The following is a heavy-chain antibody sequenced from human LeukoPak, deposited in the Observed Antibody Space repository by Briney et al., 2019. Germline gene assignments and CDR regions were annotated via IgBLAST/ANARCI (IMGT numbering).Heavy chain of an antibody. D-gene: IGHD3-10*01. V-gene: IGHV1-18*04. CDR3: AGVNYYGSGSYTPNFDY. CDR2: ISAYNGNT. J-gene: IGHJ4*02. CDR1: GYTFTSYG. Sequence: ASVKFSCKASGYTFTSYGISWVRHAPGQGLEWMGWISAYNGNTNYAQKLQGRVTMTTDTSTSTAYMELRSLRSDDTAVYYCAGVNYYGSGSYTPNFDYWGQGTLVTVSS.